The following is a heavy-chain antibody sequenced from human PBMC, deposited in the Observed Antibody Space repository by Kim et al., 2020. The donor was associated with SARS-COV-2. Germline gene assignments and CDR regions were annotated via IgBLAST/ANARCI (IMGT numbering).Heavy chain of an antibody. D-gene: IGHD6-13*01. J-gene: IGHJ4*02. CDR1: GFTFTSYA. CDR3: RGEGWSWFWDY. Sequence: GGSLRLSCATSGFTFTSYAMNWVRQATGKGLEWVSGIGSTDGTKYYVSSVERRITTSENTSNTSLYLKMSTLTADTTALYCGRGEGWSWFWDYWGRGT. V-gene: IGHV3-23*01. CDR2: IGSTDGTK.